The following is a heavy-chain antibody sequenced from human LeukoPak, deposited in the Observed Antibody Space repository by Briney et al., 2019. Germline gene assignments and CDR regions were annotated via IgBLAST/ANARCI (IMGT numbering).Heavy chain of an antibody. V-gene: IGHV1-18*01. D-gene: IGHD6-13*01. Sequence: ASVKVSCKASGYTFTNYGITWVRQAPGQGFEWMGWISPYNGNTSYAQKFQGRVTMTTDTSTSTAYMELGNLRSDDTAVYYCARSMAAPRSNWFDPWGQGTLVAVSS. CDR1: GYTFTNYG. J-gene: IGHJ5*02. CDR3: ARSMAAPRSNWFDP. CDR2: ISPYNGNT.